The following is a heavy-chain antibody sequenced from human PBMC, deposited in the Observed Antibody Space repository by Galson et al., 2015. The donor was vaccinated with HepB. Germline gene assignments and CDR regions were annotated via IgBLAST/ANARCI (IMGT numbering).Heavy chain of an antibody. D-gene: IGHD4-17*01. J-gene: IGHJ3*02. V-gene: IGHV1-3*01. CDR2: INAVNGNT. Sequence: SVKVSCKASGYTFSSNVLHWVRQAPGQRLEWMGWINAVNGNTKYSQKFEGRVTITTDTSASTAYMELSSLTSEDTAVYYCARDQSEDYYGDPEDALDIWGQGTMVTVSS. CDR1: GYTFSSNV. CDR3: ARDQSEDYYGDPEDALDI.